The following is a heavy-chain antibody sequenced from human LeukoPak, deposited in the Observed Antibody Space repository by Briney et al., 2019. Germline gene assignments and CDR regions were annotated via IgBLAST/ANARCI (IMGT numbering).Heavy chain of an antibody. CDR1: GGSISSGGYY. D-gene: IGHD3-22*01. CDR2: IYYSGST. J-gene: IGHJ4*02. V-gene: IGHV4-31*03. Sequence: SETLSLTCTVSGGSISSGGYYWSWIRQHPGKGLEWIGYIYYSGSTYYNPSLKGRVTISVDTSKNQFSLKLSSVTAADTAVYYCASTLRPDSSGYYSHWGQGTLVTVSS. CDR3: ASTLRPDSSGYYSH.